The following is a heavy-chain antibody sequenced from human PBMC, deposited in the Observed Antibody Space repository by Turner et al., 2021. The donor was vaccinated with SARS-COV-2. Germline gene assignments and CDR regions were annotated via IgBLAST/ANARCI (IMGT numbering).Heavy chain of an antibody. CDR3: AKVSPTRGLRPYYYYYGMDV. CDR1: GFTFSSYG. V-gene: IGHV3-30*18. D-gene: IGHD5-12*01. J-gene: IGHJ6*02. Sequence: QVQLVESGGGVVQPGRSLRLSCPASGFTFSSYGMHWVRQAPGKGLEWVAVISDDGSNKYYAVSVKGRFTISRDNSKNTLYLQMNSLRAEDTAVYYCAKVSPTRGLRPYYYYYGMDVWGQGTTVTVSS. CDR2: ISDDGSNK.